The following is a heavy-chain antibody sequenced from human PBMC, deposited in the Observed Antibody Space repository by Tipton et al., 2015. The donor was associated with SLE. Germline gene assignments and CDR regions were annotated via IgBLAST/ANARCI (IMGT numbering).Heavy chain of an antibody. J-gene: IGHJ4*02. D-gene: IGHD1-26*01. Sequence: TLSLTCTVSGGSISRGSYFWTWIRQPAGKGLEWIGRVYISGDTNYNPSLKSRVTISIDTSKNQFSLNLSSVTAADTAVYYCARAPPLSFYDYWGQGTLVTVSS. CDR3: ARAPPLSFYDY. CDR2: VYISGDT. V-gene: IGHV4-61*02. CDR1: GGSISRGSYF.